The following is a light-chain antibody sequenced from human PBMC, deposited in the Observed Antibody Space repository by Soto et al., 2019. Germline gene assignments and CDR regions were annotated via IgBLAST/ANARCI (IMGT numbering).Light chain of an antibody. V-gene: IGLV6-57*04. Sequence: NLMLTQPHSVSESPGKTVTISCTRSSGSIASNYVQWYQQRPGSAPTTVIYEDNQRPSGVPARFSGSIDSSSNSASLTISGLKTEDEADYYCQSYDSSNHVVFGGGTKLTVL. J-gene: IGLJ2*01. CDR1: SGSIASNY. CDR3: QSYDSSNHVV. CDR2: EDN.